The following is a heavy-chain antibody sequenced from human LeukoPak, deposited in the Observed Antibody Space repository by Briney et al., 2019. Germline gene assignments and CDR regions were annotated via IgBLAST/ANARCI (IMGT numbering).Heavy chain of an antibody. CDR2: ISGSGGST. V-gene: IGHV3-23*01. CDR1: GFTFSSYA. D-gene: IGHD1-14*01. Sequence: GGSLRLSCAASGFTFSSYAMSWVRQAPGKGLEWVSSISGSGGSTYYADSVKGRFTISRDNAKNSLYLQMNSLRAEDTAVYYCAREETVRLRGGDAFDIWGQGTMVTVSS. J-gene: IGHJ3*02. CDR3: AREETVRLRGGDAFDI.